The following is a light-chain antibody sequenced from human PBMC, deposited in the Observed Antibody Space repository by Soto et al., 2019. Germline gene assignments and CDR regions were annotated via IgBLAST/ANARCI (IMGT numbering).Light chain of an antibody. J-gene: IGLJ3*02. CDR2: ENN. CDR1: SGSVAGNH. CDR3: QSYDSNNVV. V-gene: IGLV6-57*04. Sequence: NFMLTQPHSVSESPGKTVTISCTRSSGSVAGNHVQWYQQRPGSAPTTLIYENNQRPSGVPDRFSGSVDSSSNSASLTISGLNTEDEADYYCQSYDSNNVVFGGGTKLTVL.